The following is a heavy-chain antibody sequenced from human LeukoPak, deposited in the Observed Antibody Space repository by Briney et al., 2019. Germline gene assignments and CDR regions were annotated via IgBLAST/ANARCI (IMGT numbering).Heavy chain of an antibody. J-gene: IGHJ5*02. V-gene: IGHV4-59*01. CDR3: ARDRGGSYLSWFDP. CDR1: GGSISSYY. CDR2: IYYSGST. Sequence: SETLSLTCTVSGGSISSYYWSWIRQPPGKGLEWIGYIYYSGSTNYNPSLKGRVTISVDTSKNQFSLKLSSVTAADTAVYYCARDRGGSYLSWFDPWGQGTLVTVSS. D-gene: IGHD1-26*01.